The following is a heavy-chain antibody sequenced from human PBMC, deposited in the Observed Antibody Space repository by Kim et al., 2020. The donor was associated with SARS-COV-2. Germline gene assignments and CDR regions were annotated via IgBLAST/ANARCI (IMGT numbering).Heavy chain of an antibody. CDR2: IYYSGST. CDR1: GGSISSYY. Sequence: SETLSLTCTVSGGSISSYYWSWIRQPPGKGLEWIGYIYYSGSTNYNPSLKSRVTISVDTSKNQFSLKLSSVTAADTAVYYCARAGIAVAGTIGDYYYYGMDVWGQGTTVTVSS. J-gene: IGHJ6*02. D-gene: IGHD6-19*01. CDR3: ARAGIAVAGTIGDYYYYGMDV. V-gene: IGHV4-59*13.